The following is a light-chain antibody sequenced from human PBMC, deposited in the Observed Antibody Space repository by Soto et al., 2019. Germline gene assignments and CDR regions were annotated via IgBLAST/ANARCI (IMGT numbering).Light chain of an antibody. J-gene: IGKJ1*01. V-gene: IGKV1-5*01. Sequence: DIQMTQSSSTLSASVGDRVTITCRASQSISSWLAWYQQKPGKAPKLLIYDASSLESGVPSRFSGSGSGTEFTLTISSLQPDDFATYYCQQYDSYSLRWTFGQGTKVEI. CDR2: DAS. CDR3: QQYDSYSLRWT. CDR1: QSISSW.